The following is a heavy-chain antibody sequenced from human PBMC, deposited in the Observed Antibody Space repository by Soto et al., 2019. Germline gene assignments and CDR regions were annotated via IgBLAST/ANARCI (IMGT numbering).Heavy chain of an antibody. D-gene: IGHD2-15*01. CDR3: ARDPGYCSGGSCYSTGHLDDY. J-gene: IGHJ4*02. Sequence: GASVKVSCKASGGTFSSYTISWVRQAPGQGLKWMGRIIPILGIANYAQKFQGRVTITADKSTSTAYMELSSLRSEDTAVYYCARDPGYCSGGSCYSTGHLDDYWGQGTLVTVSS. V-gene: IGHV1-69*04. CDR1: GGTFSSYT. CDR2: IIPILGIA.